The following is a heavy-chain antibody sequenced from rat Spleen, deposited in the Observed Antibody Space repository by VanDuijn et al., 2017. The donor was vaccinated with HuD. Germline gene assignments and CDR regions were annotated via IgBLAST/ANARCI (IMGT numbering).Heavy chain of an antibody. CDR3: AKDLGGGFDY. Sequence: EVQLVESDGGLVQPGRSLKLSCAASGFTFSDYYMAWVRQAPTKGLEWVAYISYDGETTYYRNSVTGRFTISRDNAKSTLYLQMDSLRSEDTATYYCAKDLGGGFDYWGQGVMVTVSS. J-gene: IGHJ2*01. CDR1: GFTFSDYY. D-gene: IGHD4-3*01. CDR2: ISYDGETT. V-gene: IGHV5-20*01.